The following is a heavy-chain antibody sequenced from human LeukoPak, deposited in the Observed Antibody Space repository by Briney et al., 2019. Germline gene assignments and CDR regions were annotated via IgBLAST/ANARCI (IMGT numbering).Heavy chain of an antibody. Sequence: GASVKLSCKASGYTFTSYHMHWVRQAPGQGLEWMGLINLSGGSTTYAQRFQGRVTLTRDTSTSTVYMELSSLRSEDTAVYYCARDYVDDIPMIKDYWGQGTLVTVSS. CDR3: ARDYVDDIPMIKDY. J-gene: IGHJ4*02. CDR1: GYTFTSYH. V-gene: IGHV1-46*01. CDR2: INLSGGST. D-gene: IGHD2-8*01.